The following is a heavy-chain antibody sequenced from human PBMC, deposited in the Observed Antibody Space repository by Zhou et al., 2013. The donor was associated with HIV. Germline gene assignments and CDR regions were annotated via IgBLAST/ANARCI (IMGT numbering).Heavy chain of an antibody. D-gene: IGHD2-2*01. CDR2: IYTSGST. CDR1: GGSISSGSYS. Sequence: VQLQESGPGLVKPSQTLSLTCSVSGGSISSGSYSWSWVRQPAGKGLEWIGHIYTSGSTNYNPSLKSRVTISVDTSKNQFSLKLSSVTAADTAVYYCARAHSCTDCDYWGQGTLVTVSS. V-gene: IGHV4-61*09. CDR3: ARAHSCTDCDY. J-gene: IGHJ4*02.